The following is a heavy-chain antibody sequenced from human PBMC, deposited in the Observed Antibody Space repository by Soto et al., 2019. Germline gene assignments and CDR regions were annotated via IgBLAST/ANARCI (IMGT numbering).Heavy chain of an antibody. CDR1: GYTFTSYD. J-gene: IGHJ4*02. Sequence: QVQLVQSGAEVKKPGASVKVSCKASGYTFTSYDINWVRQATGQGLEWMGWMNPNSGYTGHAQKCQGRVTMTRDPSTSTAYMELSSLRSEDTAVDYCARVFGSIDYWGQGTLVTVSS. CDR3: ARVFGSIDY. V-gene: IGHV1-8*01. CDR2: MNPNSGYT. D-gene: IGHD2-21*01.